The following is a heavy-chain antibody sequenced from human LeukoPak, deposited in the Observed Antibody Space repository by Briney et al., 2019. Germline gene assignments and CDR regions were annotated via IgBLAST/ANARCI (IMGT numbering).Heavy chain of an antibody. CDR3: ARDRPTTDLYYYYYMDV. J-gene: IGHJ6*03. Sequence: SETLSLTCTVSGDSINSNTSYWGWIRQPPGKGLEWIAYIYYSGSTYYNPSLKSRVTISVDTSKNQFSLKLSSVTAADTAVHYCARDRPTTDLYYYYYMDVWGKGTTVTVSS. CDR1: GDSINSNTSY. CDR2: IYYSGST. V-gene: IGHV4-39*07. D-gene: IGHD5-12*01.